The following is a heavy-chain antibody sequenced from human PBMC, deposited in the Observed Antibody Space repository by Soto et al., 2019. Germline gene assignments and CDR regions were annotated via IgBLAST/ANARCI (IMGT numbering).Heavy chain of an antibody. CDR3: AKGAYYSNYFVFYMDV. Sequence: PGGSLRLSCAASGFTFSSYAMSWVRQAPGKGLDWVSAISGSGGSTYYADSVKGRFTISRDNSKNTLFLQMNSLRAEDTAVYYCAKGAYYSNYFVFYMDVWGKGTTVTVSS. J-gene: IGHJ6*03. D-gene: IGHD4-4*01. CDR1: GFTFSSYA. V-gene: IGHV3-23*01. CDR2: ISGSGGST.